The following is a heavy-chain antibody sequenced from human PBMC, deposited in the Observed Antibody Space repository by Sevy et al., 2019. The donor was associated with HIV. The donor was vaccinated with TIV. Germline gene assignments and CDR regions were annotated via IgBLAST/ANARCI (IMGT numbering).Heavy chain of an antibody. CDR1: GFTFSSYW. CDR2: INSDGSST. CDR3: ARDLRYCSGGSCYYYYYGMDV. Sequence: ESLKISCAASGFTFSSYWMHWVRQAPGKGLVWVSRINSDGSSTSYADSVKGRFTISRDNAKNTLYLQMNSLRAEDTAVYYCARDLRYCSGGSCYYYYYGMDVWGQGTTVTVSS. V-gene: IGHV3-74*01. J-gene: IGHJ6*02. D-gene: IGHD2-15*01.